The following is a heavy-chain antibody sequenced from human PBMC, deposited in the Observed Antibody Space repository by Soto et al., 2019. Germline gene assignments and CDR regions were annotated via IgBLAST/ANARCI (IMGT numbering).Heavy chain of an antibody. J-gene: IGHJ5*02. D-gene: IGHD2-2*01. Sequence: GPGPDEASETLSLTCTVSGGSISSSSYYWGWIRQPPGKGLEWIGSIYYSGSTYYNPSLKSRVTISVDTSKNQFSLKLSSVTTADTAVYYCARPRNIVVVPAAMSPFYWFDPWGQGTLVTVSS. CDR3: ARPRNIVVVPAAMSPFYWFDP. V-gene: IGHV4-39*01. CDR2: IYYSGST. CDR1: GGSISSSSYY.